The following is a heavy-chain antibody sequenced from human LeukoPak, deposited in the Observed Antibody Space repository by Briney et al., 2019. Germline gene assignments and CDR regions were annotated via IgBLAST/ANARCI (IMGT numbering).Heavy chain of an antibody. D-gene: IGHD6-6*01. Sequence: GGSLRLSCAASGFTFSDYYMSWIRQAPGKGLEWVSYISSSGSTIYYADSVKGRFTISRDNAKNSLYLQMNSLRAEDTAVYYCARARGSSSSGAGYYYGMDVWGQGTTVTASS. CDR1: GFTFSDYY. J-gene: IGHJ6*02. CDR2: ISSSGSTI. CDR3: ARARGSSSSGAGYYYGMDV. V-gene: IGHV3-11*01.